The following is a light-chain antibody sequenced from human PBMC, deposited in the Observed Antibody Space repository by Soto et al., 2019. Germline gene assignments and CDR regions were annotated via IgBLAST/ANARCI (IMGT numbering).Light chain of an antibody. CDR3: QQYNNWPPSFT. CDR1: QSVSSN. CDR2: GAS. J-gene: IGKJ3*01. Sequence: EIVMTQSPATLSVSPGERATLSCRASQSVSSNLAWYQQKLGQAPRLLIYGASTRATGIPARFSGSGSGTEFTLTFSSLQSEDFAVYYCQQYNNWPPSFTFGPETKVDLK. V-gene: IGKV3-15*01.